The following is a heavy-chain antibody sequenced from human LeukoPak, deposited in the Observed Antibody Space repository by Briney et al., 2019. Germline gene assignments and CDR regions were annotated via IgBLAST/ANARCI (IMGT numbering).Heavy chain of an antibody. V-gene: IGHV3-74*01. CDR1: GFTFSTYW. Sequence: GGSLRLSCAASGFTFSTYWMHWVRQAPGKGLVWVSRIHSDGRSTSYADSVNGRFTISRDNAKNTLYLQMNSLRAEDTAVYYCARDRPGHTAIDYWGQGTLVTVSS. CDR3: ARDRPGHTAIDY. D-gene: IGHD2-21*02. J-gene: IGHJ4*02. CDR2: IHSDGRST.